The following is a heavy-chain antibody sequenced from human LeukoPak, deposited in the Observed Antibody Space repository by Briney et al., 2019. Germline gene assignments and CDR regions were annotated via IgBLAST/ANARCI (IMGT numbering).Heavy chain of an antibody. Sequence: GGSLRLSCAASGFTFSSYWMSWVRQAPGKGLDWVANIKQDGSEKYYVDSVKGRFTISRDNAKNSLYLQMNSLRAEDTTLYYCARSGYCSGGSCYESDYWGQGTLVTVSS. CDR3: ARSGYCSGGSCYESDY. V-gene: IGHV3-7*01. CDR1: GFTFSSYW. D-gene: IGHD2-15*01. CDR2: IKQDGSEK. J-gene: IGHJ4*02.